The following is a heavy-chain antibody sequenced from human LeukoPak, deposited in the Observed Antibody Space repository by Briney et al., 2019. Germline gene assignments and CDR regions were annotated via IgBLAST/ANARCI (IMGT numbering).Heavy chain of an antibody. CDR3: ARVGRWLQFRGGVYFDY. D-gene: IGHD5-24*01. J-gene: IGHJ4*02. V-gene: IGHV4-59*12. CDR2: IYYSGST. Sequence: SETLSLTCTVSGASISSYYWSWIRQPAGKALEWIGYIYYSGSTNYNPSLKSRVTISVDTSKNQFSLKLSSVTAADTAVYYCARVGRWLQFRGGVYFDYWGQGTLVTVSS. CDR1: GASISSYY.